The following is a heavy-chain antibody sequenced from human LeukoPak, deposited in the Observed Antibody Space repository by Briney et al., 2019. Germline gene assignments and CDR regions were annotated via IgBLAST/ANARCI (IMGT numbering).Heavy chain of an antibody. J-gene: IGHJ3*02. D-gene: IGHD3-22*01. CDR2: INHSGST. V-gene: IGHV4-34*01. CDR3: ARQFYYDSSGYSDI. CDR1: GGSFSGYY. Sequence: SETLSLTCAVYGGSFSGYYWSWVRQPPGKGLEWIGEINHSGSTNYNPSLKSRVTISVDTSKNQFSLKLSSVTAADTAVYYCARQFYYDSSGYSDIWGQGTMVTISS.